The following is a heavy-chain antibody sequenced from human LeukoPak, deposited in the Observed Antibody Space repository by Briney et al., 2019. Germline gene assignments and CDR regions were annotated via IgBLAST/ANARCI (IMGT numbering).Heavy chain of an antibody. CDR2: ISGSGAST. Sequence: GGSLRFSCAASGFTFSSYAMSWVRQAPGKGLEWVSAISGSGASTYYADSVKGRFTISRDNSKNTLYVQMNSLRAEDTAVYYCAKSQFGGVFDGFDIWGQGTMVTVSS. V-gene: IGHV3-23*01. J-gene: IGHJ3*02. CDR1: GFTFSSYA. CDR3: AKSQFGGVFDGFDI. D-gene: IGHD3-16*01.